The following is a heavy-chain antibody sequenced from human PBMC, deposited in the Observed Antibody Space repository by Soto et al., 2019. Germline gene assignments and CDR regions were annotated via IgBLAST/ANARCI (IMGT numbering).Heavy chain of an antibody. CDR1: GYTFTSYG. CDR2: ISAYNGNT. Sequence: ASVKVSCKASGYTFTSYGISWVRQAPGQGLEWMGWISAYNGNTNYAQKLQGRVTMTTDTSTSTAYMELRSLRPDDTAVYYCARGCSSTSCYEYYYYYYGMDVWGQGTTVTVSS. J-gene: IGHJ6*02. CDR3: ARGCSSTSCYEYYYYYYGMDV. D-gene: IGHD2-2*01. V-gene: IGHV1-18*04.